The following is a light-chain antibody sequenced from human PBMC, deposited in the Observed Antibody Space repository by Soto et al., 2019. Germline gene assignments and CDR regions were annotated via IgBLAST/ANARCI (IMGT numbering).Light chain of an antibody. CDR2: GAS. Sequence: EIVLTQSPGTLSLSPEERATLSCRASQSVSNNYLAWYQQKPGQAPRLLIYGASNRATGIPDRFSGSGSGTDFTLTIRRLEPEDFAVYYCKQYGSSGTCGQGTKVDIK. V-gene: IGKV3-20*01. CDR1: QSVSNNY. CDR3: KQYGSSGT. J-gene: IGKJ1*01.